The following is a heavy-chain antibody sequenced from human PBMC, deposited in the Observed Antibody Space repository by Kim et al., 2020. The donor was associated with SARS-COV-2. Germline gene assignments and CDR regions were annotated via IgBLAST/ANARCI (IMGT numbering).Heavy chain of an antibody. V-gene: IGHV1-69*13. CDR2: IIPIFGTA. Sequence: SVKVSCKASGGTFSSYAISWVRQAPGQGLEWMGGIIPIFGTANYAQKFQGRVTITADESTSTAYMELSSLRSEDTAVYYCARSRNGVGATIIGGMDVWGQGTTVTVSS. CDR1: GGTFSSYA. D-gene: IGHD1-26*01. J-gene: IGHJ6*02. CDR3: ARSRNGVGATIIGGMDV.